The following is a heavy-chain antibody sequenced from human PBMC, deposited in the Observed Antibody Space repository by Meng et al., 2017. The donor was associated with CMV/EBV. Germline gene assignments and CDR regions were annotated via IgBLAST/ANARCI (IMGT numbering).Heavy chain of an antibody. CDR2: IYYSGST. Sequence: SETLSLTCTVSGGSISSSSYYWGWIRQPPGKGLEWIGSIYYSGSTYYNPSLKSRVTISVDTSKNQFSLKLSSVTAADTAVYYCARDPAVDTAMVNDDAFDIWGQGTMVTVSS. CDR3: ARDPAVDTAMVNDDAFDI. CDR1: GGSISSSSYY. D-gene: IGHD5-18*01. J-gene: IGHJ3*02. V-gene: IGHV4-39*07.